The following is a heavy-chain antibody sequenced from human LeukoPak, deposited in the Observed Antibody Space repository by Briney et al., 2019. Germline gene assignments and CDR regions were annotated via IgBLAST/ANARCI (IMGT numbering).Heavy chain of an antibody. Sequence: PGGSLRLSCAASGFTFSSYSMNWVRQAPGKGLEWVSSISSSSSYIYYADSVKGRFTISRDNAKNSLHLQMNSLRAEDTAVYYCARPYYDILTGTAEYFDLWGRGTLVTVSS. V-gene: IGHV3-21*01. CDR3: ARPYYDILTGTAEYFDL. CDR1: GFTFSSYS. J-gene: IGHJ2*01. D-gene: IGHD3-9*01. CDR2: ISSSSSYI.